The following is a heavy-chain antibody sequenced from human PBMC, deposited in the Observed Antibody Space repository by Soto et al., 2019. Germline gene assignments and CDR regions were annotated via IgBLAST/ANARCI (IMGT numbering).Heavy chain of an antibody. Sequence: QVQLVESGGGVVQPGRSLRLSCAASGFTFSSYGMHWVRQTPGKGLEWVAVISYDGSNKYYADSVKGRFTISRDNSXXTLYLQMNSLRAEDTAVYYCAKEWVYDSSGWSFDYWGQGTLVTVSS. CDR2: ISYDGSNK. CDR3: AKEWVYDSSGWSFDY. D-gene: IGHD3-22*01. CDR1: GFTFSSYG. V-gene: IGHV3-30*18. J-gene: IGHJ4*02.